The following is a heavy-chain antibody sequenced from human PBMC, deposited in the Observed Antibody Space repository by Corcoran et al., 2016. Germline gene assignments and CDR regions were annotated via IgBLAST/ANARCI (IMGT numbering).Heavy chain of an antibody. D-gene: IGHD1-26*01. CDR1: CGSISSSSYY. J-gene: IGHJ4*02. CDR3: ARDVRRWGGSYFDY. Sequence: QLQLQESGPGLVKPSETLSLTCTVSCGSISSSSYYWGWIRQPPGKGLEWIGSIYYSGSTYYNPSLKSRVTISVDTSKNQFSLKLSSVTAADTAVYYCARDVRRWGGSYFDYWGQGTLVTVSS. CDR2: IYYSGST. V-gene: IGHV4-39*07.